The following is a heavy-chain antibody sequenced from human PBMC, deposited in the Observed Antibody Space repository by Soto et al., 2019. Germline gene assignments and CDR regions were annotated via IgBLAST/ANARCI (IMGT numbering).Heavy chain of an antibody. V-gene: IGHV4-31*03. CDR3: ARGGWGRPEDY. CDR2: IYYSGST. Sequence: QVQLQESGPGLVKPSQTLSLTCTVSGGSISSGGYYWSWIRQHPGKGLEWIGYIYYSGSTYYNPSLQSRVTISVDPSKTQFSLKLSSVTAADTAVYYCARGGWGRPEDYWGQGTLVTVSS. CDR1: GGSISSGGYY. D-gene: IGHD3-16*01. J-gene: IGHJ4*02.